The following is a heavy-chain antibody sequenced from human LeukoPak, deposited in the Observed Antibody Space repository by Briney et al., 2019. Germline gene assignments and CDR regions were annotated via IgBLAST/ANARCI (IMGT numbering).Heavy chain of an antibody. J-gene: IGHJ3*02. Sequence: ASVKVSCKASGYTFTNDYMHWVRQAPGQGLEWMGIINPRGGSTSYAQKFQGRVTMTRDTSTSTVFLDLSSLRSEDTAVYYCARVAGSITFAFDIWGQGTMVTVSS. CDR1: GYTFTNDY. CDR3: ARVAGSITFAFDI. V-gene: IGHV1-46*01. D-gene: IGHD3-10*01. CDR2: INPRGGST.